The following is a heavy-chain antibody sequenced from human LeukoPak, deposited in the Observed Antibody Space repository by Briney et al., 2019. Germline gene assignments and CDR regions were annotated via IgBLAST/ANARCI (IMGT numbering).Heavy chain of an antibody. J-gene: IGHJ3*02. CDR1: GGSISSYY. CDR3: ARMYYDSSGYFYGAYGAFDI. Sequence: PSETLSLTCTVSGGSISSYYWSWIRQPPGKGLEWIGYIYYSGSTNYNPSLKSRVTISVDTSKNQFSLKLSSVTAADTAVYYCARMYYDSSGYFYGAYGAFDIWGQGTMVTVSS. CDR2: IYYSGST. D-gene: IGHD3-22*01. V-gene: IGHV4-59*01.